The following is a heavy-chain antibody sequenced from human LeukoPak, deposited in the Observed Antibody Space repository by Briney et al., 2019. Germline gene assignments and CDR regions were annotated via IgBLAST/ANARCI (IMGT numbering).Heavy chain of an antibody. V-gene: IGHV4-30-4*08. CDR2: IYYSGNT. J-gene: IGHJ4*02. CDR1: GGSISSVDYY. CDR3: ARTGDGIDY. D-gene: IGHD7-27*01. Sequence: SETLSLTCTVSGGSISSVDYYWTWIRQPPGKGLEWIGYIYYSGNTYYNPSLKSRLTMSVDTSKNQFSLNLSSVTAADTAVYYCARTGDGIDYWGQGTLVTVSS.